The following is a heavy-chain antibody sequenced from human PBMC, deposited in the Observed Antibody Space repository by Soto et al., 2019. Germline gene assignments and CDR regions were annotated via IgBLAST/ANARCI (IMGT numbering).Heavy chain of an antibody. CDR1: GFTFSDSY. CDR3: VKGHLALDN. V-gene: IGHV3-72*01. J-gene: IGHJ4*02. Sequence: EVQLVESGGGLVQPGGSLRLSCVASGFTFSDSYMDWVRQAPGKGLEWVGRIRNKATSYTTEYAASVKGRFIISRDDSKNSLSLQMNSLKGEDKAVYYCVKGHLALDNWGQVKLVTVSS. CDR2: IRNKATSYTT.